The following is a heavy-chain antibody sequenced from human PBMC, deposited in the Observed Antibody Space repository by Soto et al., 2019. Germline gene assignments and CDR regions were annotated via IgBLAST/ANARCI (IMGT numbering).Heavy chain of an antibody. V-gene: IGHV4-31*03. CDR2: IYYSGST. CDR1: GGSITTGGVY. Sequence: SSETLSLTCTVSGGSITTGGVYWSWIRQQPGKGLEWIGYIYYSGSTYYNPALESRVSMSVDTSENQFSLKLKSVTAADTAVYYCAKAISGYNDPLDHWGQGTRVTVSS. J-gene: IGHJ4*02. CDR3: AKAISGYNDPLDH. D-gene: IGHD1-20*01.